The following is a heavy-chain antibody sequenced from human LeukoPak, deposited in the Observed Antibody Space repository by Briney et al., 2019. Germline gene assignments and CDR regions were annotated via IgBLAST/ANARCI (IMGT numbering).Heavy chain of an antibody. CDR3: ARDAYYYGSAGEIDY. CDR1: GGSISSGSYY. J-gene: IGHJ4*02. D-gene: IGHD3-10*01. Sequence: SETLSLTCTVSGGSISSGSYYWSWIRQPAGKGLEWIGRIYTSGSTNNNPSLKSRVTISVDTSKSQFSLKLSSVTAADMAVYYCARDAYYYGSAGEIDYWGQGTLVTVSS. V-gene: IGHV4-61*02. CDR2: IYTSGST.